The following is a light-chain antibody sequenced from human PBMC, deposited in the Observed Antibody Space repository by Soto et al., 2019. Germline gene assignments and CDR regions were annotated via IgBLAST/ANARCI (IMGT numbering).Light chain of an antibody. J-gene: IGLJ2*01. CDR2: DVS. CDR3: SSYTSSGTVV. CDR1: SSDVGGYNY. V-gene: IGLV2-14*01. Sequence: QSALTQPASVSGSPGQSITISCTGTSSDVGGYNYVSWYQQHPGKAPKLMIYDVSNRPSGVSNRFSGSKSGNTASLTISGLQAEDEAGYYCSSYTSSGTVVFGGGTKLTVL.